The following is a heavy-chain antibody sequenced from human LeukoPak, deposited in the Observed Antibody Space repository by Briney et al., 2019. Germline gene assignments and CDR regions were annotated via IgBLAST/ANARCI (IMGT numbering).Heavy chain of an antibody. J-gene: IGHJ4*02. CDR3: ARGGYYYDSSGYYRDLPLDY. Sequence: PSETLSLTCTVSGGSISSYYWSWIRQPPGKGLEWIGRIYTSGSTNYNPSLKSRVTMSVDTSKNQFSLKLSSVTAADTAVYYCARGGYYYDSSGYYRDLPLDYWGQGTLVTVSS. CDR2: IYTSGST. V-gene: IGHV4-4*07. CDR1: GGSISSYY. D-gene: IGHD3-22*01.